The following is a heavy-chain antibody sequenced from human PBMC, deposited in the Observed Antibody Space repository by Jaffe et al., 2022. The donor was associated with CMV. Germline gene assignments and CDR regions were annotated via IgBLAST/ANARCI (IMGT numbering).Heavy chain of an antibody. D-gene: IGHD2-21*02. CDR1: GFTFGDYA. CDR2: IRSKAYGGTT. V-gene: IGHV3-49*05. Sequence: EVQLVESGGGLVKPGRSLRLSCTASGFTFGDYAMSWFRQAPGKGLEWVGFIRSKAYGGTTEYAASVKGRFTISRDDSKSIAYLQMNSLKTEDTAVYYCTREGDLPYYYYYGMDVWGQGTTVTVSS. CDR3: TREGDLPYYYYYGMDV. J-gene: IGHJ6*02.